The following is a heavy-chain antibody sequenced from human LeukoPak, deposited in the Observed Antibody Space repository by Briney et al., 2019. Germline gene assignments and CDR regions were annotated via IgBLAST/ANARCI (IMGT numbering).Heavy chain of an antibody. CDR2: IYYSGST. Sequence: SETLSLTCTVSGGSISSSSYYWGWIRQPPGKGLEWIGSIYYSGSTYYNPSLKSRVTISVDTSKNQFSLKLSSVTAADTAVYYCATAPIAAAGGGHDAFDIWGQGTMVTVSS. V-gene: IGHV4-39*07. J-gene: IGHJ3*02. D-gene: IGHD6-13*01. CDR1: GGSISSSSYY. CDR3: ATAPIAAAGGGHDAFDI.